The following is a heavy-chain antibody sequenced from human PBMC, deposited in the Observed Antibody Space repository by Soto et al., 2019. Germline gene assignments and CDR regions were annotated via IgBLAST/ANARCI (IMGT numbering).Heavy chain of an antibody. J-gene: IGHJ6*03. V-gene: IGHV1-8*01. CDR2: MNPNSGNT. CDR1: GYTFTSYD. CDR3: ARAHRGWLRGYYYYYMDV. D-gene: IGHD5-12*01. Sequence: ASVKVSCKASGYTFTSYDINWVRHATGQGLEWMGWMNPNSGNTGYAQKFQGRVTMTRNTSISTAYMELSSLRSEDTAVYYCARAHRGWLRGYYYYYMDVWGKGTTVTVSS.